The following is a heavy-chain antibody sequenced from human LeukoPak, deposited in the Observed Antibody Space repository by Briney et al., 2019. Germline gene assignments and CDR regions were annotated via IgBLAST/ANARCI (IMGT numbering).Heavy chain of an antibody. J-gene: IGHJ4*02. CDR2: ISGSGGST. V-gene: IGHV3-23*01. D-gene: IGHD3-10*01. CDR3: AKVVRNSRYFDY. CDR1: GFTFSSYG. Sequence: GGSLRLSCAASGFTFSSYGMSWVRQAPGKGLEWVSAISGSGGSTYYADSVKGRFTISRDNSKNALYLQMNSLRAEDTAVYYCAKVVRNSRYFDYWGQGTLVTVSS.